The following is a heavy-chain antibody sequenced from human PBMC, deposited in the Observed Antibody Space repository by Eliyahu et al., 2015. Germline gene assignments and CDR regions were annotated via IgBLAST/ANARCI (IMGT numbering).Heavy chain of an antibody. Sequence: DVQLVQSGAEVKKPGDSLKISCKGSGYSFDTYWIAWVRQKPGKGLEWMGMIRPYDSKIRYSPSFEGQVTISASPATNTAYLQWRSPLVIVDTYNWFDPWGQGTQVTVSS. J-gene: IGHJ5*02. V-gene: IGHV5-51*03. CDR3: DP. D-gene: IGHD2/OR15-2a*01. CDR2: IRPYDSKI. CDR1: GYSFDTYW.